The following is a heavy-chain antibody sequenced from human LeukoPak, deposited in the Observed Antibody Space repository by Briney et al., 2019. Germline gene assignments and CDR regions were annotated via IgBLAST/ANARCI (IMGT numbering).Heavy chain of an antibody. V-gene: IGHV4-59*01. J-gene: IGHJ3*02. D-gene: IGHD2-2*01. CDR2: IYYSGST. CDR3: ARVYCSSTSCFGNDAFDI. Sequence: SETLSLTCTVSGGSISSYYWSWIRQPPGKGLEWIGYIYYSGSTNYNPSLKSRVTISVDTSKNQFSLKLSSVTAAATAVYYCARVYCSSTSCFGNDAFDIWGQGTMVTVSS. CDR1: GGSISSYY.